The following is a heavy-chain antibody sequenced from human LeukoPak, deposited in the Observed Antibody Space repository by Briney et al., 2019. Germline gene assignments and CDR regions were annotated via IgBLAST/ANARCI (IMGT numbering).Heavy chain of an antibody. CDR2: IIPIFGTA. J-gene: IGHJ6*02. D-gene: IGHD6-19*01. CDR1: GYTFTTYS. V-gene: IGHV1-69*13. Sequence: ASVKVSCKASGYTFTTYSIHWVRQAPGQGLEWMGGIIPIFGTANYAQKFQGRVTITADESTSTAYMELSSLRSEDTAVYYCARDLSGYSSGWIGWGYYYGTDVWGQGTTVTVSS. CDR3: ARDLSGYSSGWIGWGYYYGTDV.